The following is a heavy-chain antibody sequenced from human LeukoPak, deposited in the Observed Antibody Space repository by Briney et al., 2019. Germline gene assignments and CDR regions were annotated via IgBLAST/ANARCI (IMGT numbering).Heavy chain of an antibody. Sequence: GGSLRLSCAASGFTFSSYSMNWVRQAPGKGLEWVSSISSSSSYIYYADSVKGRFTISRDNAKKSLYLQMNSLRAEDTAVYNCAREGDFWNWGAFDIWGQGTMVTVSS. CDR2: ISSSSSYI. V-gene: IGHV3-21*01. J-gene: IGHJ3*02. CDR1: GFTFSSYS. D-gene: IGHD3-3*01. CDR3: AREGDFWNWGAFDI.